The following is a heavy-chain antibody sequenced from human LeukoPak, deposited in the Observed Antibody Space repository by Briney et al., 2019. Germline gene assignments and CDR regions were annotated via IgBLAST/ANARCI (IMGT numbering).Heavy chain of an antibody. CDR3: ARGGGLDV. CDR1: GFSFSNSW. J-gene: IGHJ6*02. CDR2: INHNGNVN. D-gene: IGHD3-16*01. V-gene: IGHV3-7*03. Sequence: GGSLRLSCVASGFSFSNSWMTWVRRAPGKGLEWVASINHNGNVNYYVDSVKGRFTISRDNAKNSLYLQMSNLRAEDTAVYFCARGGGLDVWGQGATVTVSS.